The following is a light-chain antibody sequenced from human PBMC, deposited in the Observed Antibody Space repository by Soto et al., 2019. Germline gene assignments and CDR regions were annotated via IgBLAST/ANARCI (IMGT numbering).Light chain of an antibody. CDR3: GTWDSSLSVHV. V-gene: IGLV1-51*01. Sequence: QSGLTQPPSVSSAPGQKVTISCSGTSSNIGNNYVSWYQQLPGTAPKLLIYDNNKRPSGIPDRFSGSKSGTSATLGITGLQTGDEADYYCGTWDSSLSVHVFGTGTKVTVL. CDR2: DNN. CDR1: SSNIGNNY. J-gene: IGLJ1*01.